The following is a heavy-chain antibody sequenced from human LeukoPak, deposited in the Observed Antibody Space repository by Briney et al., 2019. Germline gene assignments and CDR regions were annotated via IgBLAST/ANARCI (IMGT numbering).Heavy chain of an antibody. J-gene: IGHJ4*02. CDR1: GFTFSSYS. V-gene: IGHV3-21*01. CDR3: ASLPITMVRGVMDY. D-gene: IGHD3-10*01. Sequence: GGSLRLSSAASGFTFSSYSMNWVRQAPGQGLEWFSSISSSSSYIYYADSVKGRFTISRGNAKNSLYLQMNSLRAEDTAVYYCASLPITMVRGVMDYWGQGTLVTVSS. CDR2: ISSSSSYI.